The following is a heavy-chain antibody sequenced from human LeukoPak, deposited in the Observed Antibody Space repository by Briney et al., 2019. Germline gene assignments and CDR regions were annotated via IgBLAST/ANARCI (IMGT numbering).Heavy chain of an antibody. CDR2: MNPNSGNT. J-gene: IGHJ4*02. Sequence: ASVKVSCKASGYTFTDYYMHWVRQATGQGLEWMGWMNPNSGNTGYAQKFQGRVTMTRNTSISTAYMELSSLRSEDTAVYYCAREGGYSYGLYDYWGQGTLVTVSS. CDR1: GYTFTDYY. D-gene: IGHD5-18*01. CDR3: AREGGYSYGLYDY. V-gene: IGHV1-8*02.